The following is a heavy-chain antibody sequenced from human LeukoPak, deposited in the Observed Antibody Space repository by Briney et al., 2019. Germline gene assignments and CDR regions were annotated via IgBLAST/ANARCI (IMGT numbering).Heavy chain of an antibody. CDR3: ARESKGSGWYYYYYGMDD. J-gene: IGHJ6*02. V-gene: IGHV1-69*04. CDR2: IIPILGIA. Sequence: ASVKVSCKASGGTFSSYAISWVRQAPGQGRKWMGRIIPILGIANYAQKFQGGVTITADKSTSTAYMELSSLRSEDTAVYYCARESKGSGWYYYYYGMDDWGQGTTVTVSS. CDR1: GGTFSSYA. D-gene: IGHD6-19*01.